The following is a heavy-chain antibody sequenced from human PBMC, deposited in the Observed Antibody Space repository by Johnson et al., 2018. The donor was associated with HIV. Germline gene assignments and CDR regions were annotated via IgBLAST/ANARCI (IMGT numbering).Heavy chain of an antibody. D-gene: IGHD3-22*01. CDR3: AIPYYYESGAYH. J-gene: IGHJ3*01. CDR2: T. CDR1: GFTVSGNY. V-gene: IGHV3-66*01. Sequence: VQLLESGGGLVQPGGSLRLSCGASGFTVSGNYMSWVRQAPGKGLEWVSLTYDADSVKGRFTISRDNSKNTLYLQMNSLRAEDTAVYYCAIPYYYESGAYHWGQGTMVTVSA.